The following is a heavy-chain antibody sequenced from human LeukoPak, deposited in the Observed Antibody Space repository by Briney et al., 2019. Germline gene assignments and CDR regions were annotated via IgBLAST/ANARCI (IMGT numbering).Heavy chain of an antibody. CDR1: GGSISSGGYS. CDR3: ARGAIRGVDAFNI. V-gene: IGHV4-30-2*01. J-gene: IGHJ3*02. CDR2: IYHSGST. D-gene: IGHD1-26*01. Sequence: SGTLSLTCAVSGGSISSGGYSWSWIRQPPGKGLEWIGYIYHSGSTYYNPSLKSRVTISVDRSKNQFSLKLSSVTAADTAVYYCARGAIRGVDAFNIWGQGTMVTVSS.